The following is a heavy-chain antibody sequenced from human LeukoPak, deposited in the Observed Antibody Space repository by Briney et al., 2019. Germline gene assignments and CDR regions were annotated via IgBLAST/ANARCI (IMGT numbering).Heavy chain of an antibody. J-gene: IGHJ4*02. V-gene: IGHV3-48*04. Sequence: GRSLRLSCAASGFTFSSYAMHWVRQAPGKGLEWVSYISSSGSTIYYADSVKGRFTISRDNAKNSLYLQMNSLRAEDTAVYYCARRGYDSSGYYFDYWGQGTLVTVSS. D-gene: IGHD3-22*01. CDR2: ISSSGSTI. CDR3: ARRGYDSSGYYFDY. CDR1: GFTFSSYA.